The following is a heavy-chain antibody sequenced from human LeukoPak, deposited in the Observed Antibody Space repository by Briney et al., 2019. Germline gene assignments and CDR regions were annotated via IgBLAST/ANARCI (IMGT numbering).Heavy chain of an antibody. CDR1: GFTFSSYA. Sequence: PGGSLRLSCAASGFTFSSYAMSWVRQAPGKGLEWVSVICGSGGNTYYADSAKGRFTISRDNSKNTLYLQMNSLRAEDTAVYYCAKGGSSSCYSPCDYWGQGTLVTVSS. CDR3: AKGGSSSCYSPCDY. CDR2: ICGSGGNT. V-gene: IGHV3-23*01. D-gene: IGHD2-2*01. J-gene: IGHJ4*02.